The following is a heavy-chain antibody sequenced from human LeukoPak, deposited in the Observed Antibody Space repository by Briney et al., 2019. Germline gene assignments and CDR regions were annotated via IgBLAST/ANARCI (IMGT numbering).Heavy chain of an antibody. Sequence: GRSLRLSCAASGFTFSSYAMHWVRQAPGKGLEWVALISYDGSNKYYADSVKGRFTISRDNSKNTLYLQMNSLRAEDTAVYYRARGAYYYDSSGEGGAFDIWGQGTMVTVSS. CDR2: ISYDGSNK. J-gene: IGHJ3*02. CDR1: GFTFSSYA. D-gene: IGHD3-22*01. CDR3: ARGAYYYDSSGEGGAFDI. V-gene: IGHV3-30-3*01.